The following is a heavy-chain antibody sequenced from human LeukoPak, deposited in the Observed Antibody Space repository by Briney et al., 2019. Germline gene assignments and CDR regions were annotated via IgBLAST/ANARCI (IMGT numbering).Heavy chain of an antibody. CDR2: INPNSGGT. CDR1: GYTFTGYY. CDR3: AGRHYYYGSGSYPYYYFDY. V-gene: IGHV1-2*02. J-gene: IGHJ4*02. D-gene: IGHD3-10*01. Sequence: ASVKVSCKASGYTFTGYYMHWVRQAPGQGLEWMGWINPNSGGTNYAQKFQGRVTMTRDTSISTAYMELSRLRSDDTAVYYCAGRHYYYGSGSYPYYYFDYWGQGTLVTVSS.